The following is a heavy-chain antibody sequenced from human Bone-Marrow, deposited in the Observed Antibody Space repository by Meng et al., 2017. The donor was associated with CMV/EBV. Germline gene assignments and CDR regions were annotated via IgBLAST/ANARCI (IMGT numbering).Heavy chain of an antibody. Sequence: SETLSLTCAISGDSVSSNSAAWNWIRQSPSRGLEWLGRTYFRSKWYNDYAVSVKSRLTINPDTSKNQFSLQLNSVTPEDTAVYYCARESAIVVVPAARGNWFDPWGQGTLVTVSS. D-gene: IGHD2-2*01. V-gene: IGHV6-1*01. CDR1: GDSVSSNSAA. J-gene: IGHJ5*02. CDR2: TYFRSKWYN. CDR3: ARESAIVVVPAARGNWFDP.